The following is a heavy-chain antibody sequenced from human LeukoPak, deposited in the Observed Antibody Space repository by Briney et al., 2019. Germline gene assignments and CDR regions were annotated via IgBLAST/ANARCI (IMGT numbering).Heavy chain of an antibody. CDR3: ARGYSNYVGYFDY. J-gene: IGHJ4*02. Sequence: SVKVSCKASGGTFSSYTISWVRQAPGQGLEWMGRIIPILGIANYAQKFQGRVTITADKSTGTAYMEPSSLRSEDTAVYYCARGYSNYVGYFDYWGQGTLVTVSS. CDR1: GGTFSSYT. CDR2: IIPILGIA. V-gene: IGHV1-69*02. D-gene: IGHD4-11*01.